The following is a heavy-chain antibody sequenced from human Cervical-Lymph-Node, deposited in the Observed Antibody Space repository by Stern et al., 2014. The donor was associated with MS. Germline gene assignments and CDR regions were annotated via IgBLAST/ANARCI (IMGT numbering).Heavy chain of an antibody. D-gene: IGHD3-3*01. CDR2: IIPIFGTA. J-gene: IGHJ6*02. Sequence: VQLEESGAEVKKPGSSVQVSCKTSGGTFSNSAFSWIRQAPGQGLEWMGGIIPIFGTATYAQRFQGRVTITAHESTSTAYMELSSLRSEDTALYYCARSAGYYSAMDVWGQGTTVTVSS. V-gene: IGHV1-69*01. CDR3: ARSAGYYSAMDV. CDR1: GGTFSNSA.